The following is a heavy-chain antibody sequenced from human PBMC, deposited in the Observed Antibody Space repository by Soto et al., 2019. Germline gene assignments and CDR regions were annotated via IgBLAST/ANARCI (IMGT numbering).Heavy chain of an antibody. D-gene: IGHD3-22*01. CDR3: ARHGPDLLYYYDSSGYYPPDY. J-gene: IGHJ4*02. CDR1: GYSFTIYW. Sequence: PGESLKISCKGSGYSFTIYWIGWVRQMPGKGLEWMGIIYPGDSDTRYSPSFQGQVTISADKSISTAYLQWSSLKASDTAMYYCARHGPDLLYYYDSSGYYPPDYWGQGTLVTVSS. CDR2: IYPGDSDT. V-gene: IGHV5-51*01.